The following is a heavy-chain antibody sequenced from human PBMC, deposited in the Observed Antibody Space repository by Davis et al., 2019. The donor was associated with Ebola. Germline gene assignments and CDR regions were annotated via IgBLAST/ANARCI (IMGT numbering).Heavy chain of an antibody. D-gene: IGHD6-19*01. Sequence: PGGSLRPSCAASGFVFSSYVMSWVRRAPGKGLEWVSTLGLSADTYYADSVKGRFTISRDNSKNTLHLQMNSLRVEDTAIYYCAKDTSNVWFDVWGQGTMVTVSS. J-gene: IGHJ3*01. CDR2: LGLSADT. V-gene: IGHV3-23*01. CDR1: GFVFSSYV. CDR3: AKDTSNVWFDV.